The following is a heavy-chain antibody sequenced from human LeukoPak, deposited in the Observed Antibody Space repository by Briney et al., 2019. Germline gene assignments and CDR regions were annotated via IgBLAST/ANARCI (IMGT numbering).Heavy chain of an antibody. Sequence: SGGSLRLSCAASGFTFNSYSMKWVRQAPGKGLEWVSSISSSSSSIYYADSVKGRFTISRDNAKNSLYLQMNSLRAEDTAVYYCARASGDIVETATMGSYWGQGTLVTVSS. CDR1: GFTFNSYS. V-gene: IGHV3-21*01. CDR2: ISSSSSSI. J-gene: IGHJ4*02. D-gene: IGHD5-18*01. CDR3: ARASGDIVETATMGSY.